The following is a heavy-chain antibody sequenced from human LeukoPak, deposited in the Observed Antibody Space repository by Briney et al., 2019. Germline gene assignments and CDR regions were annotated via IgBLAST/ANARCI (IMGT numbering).Heavy chain of an antibody. D-gene: IGHD3-22*01. CDR1: GFDFSSQW. CDR2: VNQGATQK. V-gene: IGHV3-7*01. J-gene: IGHJ3*02. Sequence: GGSLRLSCAASGFDFSSQWMSWVRQAPGKGLEWVAIVNQGATQKYYVDSVKGRFTISRDNAENSLYLQMNSLRADDTAVYYCAKARGLIGGAFDIWGQGTMVTVSS. CDR3: AKARGLIGGAFDI.